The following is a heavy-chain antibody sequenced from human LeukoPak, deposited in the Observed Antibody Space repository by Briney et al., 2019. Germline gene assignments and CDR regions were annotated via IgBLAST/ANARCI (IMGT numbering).Heavy chain of an antibody. J-gene: IGHJ4*02. CDR2: IYYSGAT. CDR3: ARDSNIARFFF. CDR1: GASISSWY. V-gene: IGHV4-39*07. D-gene: IGHD4-11*01. Sequence: AETLSLTCTVSGASISSWYWGWIRQPPGKDLEWIGTIYYSGATYYNPSLKSRVTISMDTSKNQFSLKLTSVTAADTAVYFCARDSNIARFFFWGQGALVTVSS.